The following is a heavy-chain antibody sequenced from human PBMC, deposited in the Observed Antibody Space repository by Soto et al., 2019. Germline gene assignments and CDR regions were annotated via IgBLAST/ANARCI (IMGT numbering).Heavy chain of an antibody. Sequence: QVQLVQSGAEVKKPGSSVKVSCKASGGTFSSYAISWVRQAPGQGLEWMGGIIPIFGTANYAQKFQGRVTITADESTSTAYMELSSLRSEDTAVYYCARDSKRRIQLWQNWGPPPDPYYYYYGMDVWGQGTTVTVSS. CDR1: GGTFSSYA. D-gene: IGHD5-18*01. CDR3: ARDSKRRIQLWQNWGPPPDPYYYYYGMDV. J-gene: IGHJ6*02. CDR2: IIPIFGTA. V-gene: IGHV1-69*01.